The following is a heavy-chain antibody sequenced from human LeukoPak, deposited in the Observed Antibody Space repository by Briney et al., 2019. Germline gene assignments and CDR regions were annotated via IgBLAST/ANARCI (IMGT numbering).Heavy chain of an antibody. V-gene: IGHV3-30*18. CDR3: AKEGSVVVAASEAYFDY. J-gene: IGHJ4*02. Sequence: GGSLRLSCAASGFTFSSYGMHWVRQAPGKGLEWVAVISYDGSNKYYADSVKGRFTISRDNSKNTLYLQMNSLRAEDTAVYYCAKEGSVVVAASEAYFDYWGQGTLVTVSS. CDR2: ISYDGSNK. CDR1: GFTFSSYG. D-gene: IGHD2-15*01.